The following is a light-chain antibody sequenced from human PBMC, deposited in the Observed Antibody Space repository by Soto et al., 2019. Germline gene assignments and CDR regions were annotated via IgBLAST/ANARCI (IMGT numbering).Light chain of an antibody. V-gene: IGLV1-44*01. Sequence: QSVLTQPPSASGTPGQRVTMPCSGSSSNIGSKTVNWYQQLPGTAPKLLIYSNNHRPSGVPDRFSGSKSGTSASLAISGLQSEYEADYYCASWDDGLNGYVFGSGTKVTVL. CDR1: SSNIGSKT. J-gene: IGLJ1*01. CDR3: ASWDDGLNGYV. CDR2: SNN.